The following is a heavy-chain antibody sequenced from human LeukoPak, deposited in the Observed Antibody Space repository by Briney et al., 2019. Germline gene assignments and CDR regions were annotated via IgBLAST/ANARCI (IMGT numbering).Heavy chain of an antibody. V-gene: IGHV3-23*01. Sequence: GGSLRLSCAASGFTFSVYAMSWVRQAPGKGLEWVSAISGSGGVTYYADSVKGRFTISRDSSKNTLYLQMNSLRAEDTAVYYCAEATNTVVTSFDYWGQGTLVTVSS. CDR2: ISGSGGVT. CDR1: GFTFSVYA. D-gene: IGHD4-23*01. J-gene: IGHJ4*02. CDR3: AEATNTVVTSFDY.